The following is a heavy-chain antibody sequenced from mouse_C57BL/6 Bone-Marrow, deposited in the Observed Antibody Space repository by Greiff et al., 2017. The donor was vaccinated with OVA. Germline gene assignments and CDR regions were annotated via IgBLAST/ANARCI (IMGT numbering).Heavy chain of an antibody. CDR3: ARQVTTVSWYFDV. CDR1: GLTFSDYY. J-gene: IGHJ1*03. D-gene: IGHD1-1*01. CDR2: ISNGGGST. Sequence: EVQGVESGGGLVQPGGSLKLSCAASGLTFSDYYMYWVRQTPEKRLEWVAYISNGGGSTYYPDTVKGRFTISRDNAKNTLYLQMSRLKSEDTAMYYCARQVTTVSWYFDVWGTGTTVTVSS. V-gene: IGHV5-12*01.